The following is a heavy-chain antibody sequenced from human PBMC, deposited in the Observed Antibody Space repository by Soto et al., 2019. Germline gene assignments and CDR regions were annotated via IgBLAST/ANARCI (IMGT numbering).Heavy chain of an antibody. CDR3: ANLQDIVVVPAAIVNWFDP. V-gene: IGHV3-23*01. CDR1: GFTFNIYA. J-gene: IGHJ5*02. CDR2: ISGSGGST. D-gene: IGHD2-2*01. Sequence: PGRSLRFSFSASGFTFNIYAMSWVRQAPGKGLEWVSAISGSGGSTYYADCVKGRFTISRDNSKNTLYLQMNSLRAEDTAVYYCANLQDIVVVPAAIVNWFDPWGHGTLVTVSS.